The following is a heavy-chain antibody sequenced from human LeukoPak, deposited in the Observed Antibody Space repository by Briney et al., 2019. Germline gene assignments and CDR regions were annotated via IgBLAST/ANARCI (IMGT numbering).Heavy chain of an antibody. V-gene: IGHV4-30-4*08. CDR2: IYYSGST. D-gene: IGHD3-10*01. Sequence: LRLSCAASGFTFSSYAMSWIRQPPGKGLEWIGYIYYSGSTYYNPSLKSRVTISVDTSKNQFSLKLSSVTAADTAVYYCARGENYYGSGSPFDYWGQGTLVTVSS. CDR3: ARGENYYGSGSPFDY. J-gene: IGHJ4*02. CDR1: GFTFSSYA.